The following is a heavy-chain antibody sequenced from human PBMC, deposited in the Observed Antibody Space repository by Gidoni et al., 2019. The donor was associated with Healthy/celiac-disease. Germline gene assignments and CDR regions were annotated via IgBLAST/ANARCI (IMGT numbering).Heavy chain of an antibody. CDR3: ARDLRVVVVAATLTAKHGMDV. V-gene: IGHV1-69*06. CDR2: IIPIFGTA. Sequence: QVQLVQSGAEVKKPGSSVKVSCKASGGTFSSYAISWVRQAPGQGLEWMRGIIPIFGTANYAQKFQGRVTITADKSTSTAYMELSSLRSEDTAVYYCARDLRVVVVAATLTAKHGMDVWGQGTTVTVSS. J-gene: IGHJ6*02. D-gene: IGHD2-15*01. CDR1: GGTFSSYA.